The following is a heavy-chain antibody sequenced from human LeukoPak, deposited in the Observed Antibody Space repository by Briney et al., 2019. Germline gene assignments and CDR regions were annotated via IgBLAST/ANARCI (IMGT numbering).Heavy chain of an antibody. V-gene: IGHV4-59*08. CDR1: GGSIGTYY. J-gene: IGHJ6*03. Sequence: SETLSLTCTVSGGSIGTYYWSWIRQSPGKGLEWIGYIYVTGSTRYNPYLQSRVTISVDTSKNQFFLKMSSVTAADTAVYYCARHIGGGIEDMDVWGKGTKVTVSS. CDR2: IYVTGST. CDR3: ARHIGGGIEDMDV. D-gene: IGHD3-16*02.